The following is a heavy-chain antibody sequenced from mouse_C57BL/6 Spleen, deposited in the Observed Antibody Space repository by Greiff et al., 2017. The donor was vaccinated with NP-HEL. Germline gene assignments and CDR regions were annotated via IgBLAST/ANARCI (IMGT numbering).Heavy chain of an antibody. Sequence: VQLQQSGPELVKPGASVKMSCKASGYTFTDYNMHWVKQSHGKSLEWIGYINPNNGGTSYNQKFKGKATLTVNKSSSTAYMELRSLTSEDSAVYYCARYRYGNYGEYFDYWGQGTTLTVSS. CDR3: ARYRYGNYGEYFDY. V-gene: IGHV1-22*01. D-gene: IGHD2-10*02. CDR2: INPNNGGT. CDR1: GYTFTDYN. J-gene: IGHJ2*01.